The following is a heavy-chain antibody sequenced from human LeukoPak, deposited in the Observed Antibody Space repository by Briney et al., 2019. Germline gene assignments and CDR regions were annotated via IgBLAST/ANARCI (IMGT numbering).Heavy chain of an antibody. D-gene: IGHD1-26*01. Sequence: GGSLRLSCAASGFTFSNYAMNWVRQAPGKGLEWVANIKHDGTQKYYVDSVKGRFTISRDNGKNSLYLQMNSLRADDTAVYYCARGIVESPNWFDPWGQGTLVTVSS. CDR1: GFTFSNYA. CDR2: IKHDGTQK. J-gene: IGHJ5*02. V-gene: IGHV3-7*05. CDR3: ARGIVESPNWFDP.